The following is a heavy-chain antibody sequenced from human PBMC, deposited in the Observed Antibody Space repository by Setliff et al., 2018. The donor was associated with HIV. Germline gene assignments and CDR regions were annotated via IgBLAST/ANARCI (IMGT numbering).Heavy chain of an antibody. D-gene: IGHD2-15*01. CDR2: VFYSGSA. CDR3: ARDRGYCSGGSCYSRNYYYYYMDV. V-gene: IGHV4-59*12. CDR1: GGSTSGYY. Sequence: SETLSLTCTVSGGSTSGYYWNWIRQSPGKGLEWIGCVFYSGSANYSPSLKSRVTISADTSKNQFSLKLSSVTAADTAVYYCARDRGYCSGGSCYSRNYYYYYMDVWGKGTTVTVSS. J-gene: IGHJ6*03.